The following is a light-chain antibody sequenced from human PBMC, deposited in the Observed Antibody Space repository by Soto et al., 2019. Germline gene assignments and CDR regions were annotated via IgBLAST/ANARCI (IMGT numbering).Light chain of an antibody. J-gene: IGKJ5*01. V-gene: IGKV3D-20*02. Sequence: EFVLTQSPCTLSLSPGERATLSCRASQTVRNNYLAWYQQKPGQAPRLLIYDASSRATGIPDRFSGGGSGTDFTLTISSLEPEDFAVYYCQQRSNRPITFGQGTRLEIK. CDR1: QTVRNNY. CDR2: DAS. CDR3: QQRSNRPIT.